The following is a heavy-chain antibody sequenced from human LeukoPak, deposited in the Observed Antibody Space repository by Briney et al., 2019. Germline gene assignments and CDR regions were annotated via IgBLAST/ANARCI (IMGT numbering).Heavy chain of an antibody. J-gene: IGHJ4*02. CDR1: GYTFTSYG. Sequence: ASVKVSCKASGYTFTSYGISWVRQAPGQGLEWMGWISAYSDDTNYAQKLQGRVTMTTDTSTSTAYMELRSLRSDDTAVYYCARDRLLGELSLYPDYWGQGTLVTVSS. CDR2: ISAYSDDT. CDR3: ARDRLLGELSLYPDY. D-gene: IGHD3-16*02. V-gene: IGHV1-18*01.